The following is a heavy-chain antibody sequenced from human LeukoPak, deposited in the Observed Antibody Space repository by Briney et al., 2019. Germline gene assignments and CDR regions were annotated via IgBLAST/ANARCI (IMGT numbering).Heavy chain of an antibody. CDR2: IIPIFGTA. CDR1: GGTFSSYA. Sequence: SVKVSCKASGGTFSSYAISWVRQAPGQGLEWMGGIIPIFGTANYAQKFQGRVTITADKSTSTAYMELSSLRSEDTAVYYCASSDPRYCSSTSCYGWFDPWGQETLVTVSS. D-gene: IGHD2-2*01. CDR3: ASSDPRYCSSTSCYGWFDP. J-gene: IGHJ5*02. V-gene: IGHV1-69*06.